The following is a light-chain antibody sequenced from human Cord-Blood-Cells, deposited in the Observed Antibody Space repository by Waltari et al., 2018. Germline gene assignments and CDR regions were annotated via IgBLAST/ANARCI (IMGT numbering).Light chain of an antibody. Sequence: DIVMTHSPDSLAVSLGARATINCQSSQSVLYSSNNKNYLAWYQQKPGQPPKLLIYWASTRESGVPDRFSGSGSGTDFTLTISSLQAEDVAVYYCQQYYSTHTFGQGTKLEIK. CDR3: QQYYSTHT. CDR2: WAS. CDR1: QSVLYSSNNKNY. J-gene: IGKJ2*01. V-gene: IGKV4-1*01.